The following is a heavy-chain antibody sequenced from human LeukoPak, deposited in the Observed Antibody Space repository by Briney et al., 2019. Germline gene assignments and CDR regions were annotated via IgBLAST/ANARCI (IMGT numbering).Heavy chain of an antibody. CDR1: GFSLSTSGMR. Sequence: SGPTLVNPTQTLTLTCTFSGFSLSTSGMRVSWFLEPPGTALEWLARIDWDDDKFYSTSLKTRLTISKDTSKNQVFLTMTTMDPVDTATYYCARISSSSYLDYGGQGTLVTVSS. CDR2: IDWDDDK. CDR3: ARISSSSYLDY. D-gene: IGHD3-22*01. V-gene: IGHV2-70*04. J-gene: IGHJ4*02.